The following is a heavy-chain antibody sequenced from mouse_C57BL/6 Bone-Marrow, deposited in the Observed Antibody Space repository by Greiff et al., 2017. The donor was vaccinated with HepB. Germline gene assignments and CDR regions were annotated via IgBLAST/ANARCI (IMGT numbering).Heavy chain of an antibody. V-gene: IGHV1-64*01. Sequence: QVQLKQPGAELVKPGASVKLSCKASGYTFTSYWMHWVKQRPGQGLEWIGMIHPNSGSTNYNEKFKSKATLTVDKSSSTAYMQLSSLTSEDSAVYYCAREDTTVVEGYFDVWGTGTTVTVSS. CDR1: GYTFTSYW. J-gene: IGHJ1*03. D-gene: IGHD1-1*01. CDR2: IHPNSGST. CDR3: AREDTTVVEGYFDV.